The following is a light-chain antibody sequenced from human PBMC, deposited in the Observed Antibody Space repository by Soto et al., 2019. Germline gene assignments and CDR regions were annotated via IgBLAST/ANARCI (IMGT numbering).Light chain of an antibody. V-gene: IGKV1-5*03. CDR1: QSISSW. J-gene: IGKJ1*01. Sequence: IQMTQSPSILSASFGDRVTITCGASQSISSWLAWYQQKPGKAPNLLIHKASTLESGVPSNFSGSVSGTEVTISISSLQKEDCSTYYCQQSNSYTWTFGQGTKVDIK. CDR2: KAS. CDR3: QQSNSYTWT.